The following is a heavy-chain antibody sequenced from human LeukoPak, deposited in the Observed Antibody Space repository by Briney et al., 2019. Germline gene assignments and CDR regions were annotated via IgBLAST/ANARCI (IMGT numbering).Heavy chain of an antibody. CDR1: GFTFSKYW. Sequence: GGSLRLSFAASGFTFSKYWMSWVRQAPGKGLEWVANINHDGSETYYVDSVKGRFTISRDNAKNSLFLQMISLRAEDTAVYYCATEGIYGSSSPPGYWGQGTLVTVSS. CDR3: ATEGIYGSSSPPGY. D-gene: IGHD6-19*01. V-gene: IGHV3-7*01. J-gene: IGHJ4*02. CDR2: INHDGSET.